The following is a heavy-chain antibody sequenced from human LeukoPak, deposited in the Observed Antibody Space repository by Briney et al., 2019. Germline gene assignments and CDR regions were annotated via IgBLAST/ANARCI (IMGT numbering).Heavy chain of an antibody. Sequence: GASVKVSCKASGYTFTGYYMHWVRQAPGQGLEWMGWINPNSGGTNYAQKFQGRVTMTRDTSIRTAYMELSRLRSDDTAVYYCAREDNDNSLPFDYWGQGTLVTVSS. J-gene: IGHJ4*02. CDR3: AREDNDNSLPFDY. CDR2: INPNSGGT. CDR1: GYTFTGYY. D-gene: IGHD4-23*01. V-gene: IGHV1-2*02.